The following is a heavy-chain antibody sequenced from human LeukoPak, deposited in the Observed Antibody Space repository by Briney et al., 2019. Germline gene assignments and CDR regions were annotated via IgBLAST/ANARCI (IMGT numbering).Heavy chain of an antibody. V-gene: IGHV3-48*01. CDR2: IDTSGSPI. CDR3: ARGPPLFDP. Sequence: GGSLRLSCAASGFTFSSYSMNWVRQAPGKGLEWVSYIDTSGSPIYYADSVKGRFTISRDSAKNSLYLQMNSLRADDTAVYYCARGPPLFDPWGQGALVTVSS. J-gene: IGHJ5*02. CDR1: GFTFSSYS.